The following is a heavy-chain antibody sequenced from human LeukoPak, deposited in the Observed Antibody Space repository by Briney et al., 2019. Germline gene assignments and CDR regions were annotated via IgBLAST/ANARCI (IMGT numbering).Heavy chain of an antibody. V-gene: IGHV1-69*04. D-gene: IGHD6-19*01. CDR1: GGTFSSYA. CDR2: IIPILGIA. Sequence: PSVKVSCKAYGGTFSSYAISWVRQAPGQGLEWMGRIIPILGIANYAQKFQGRVTITADKSTSTAYMELSSLRSEDTAVYYCARDPVQWGWTNWFDPWGQGTLVTVSS. CDR3: ARDPVQWGWTNWFDP. J-gene: IGHJ5*02.